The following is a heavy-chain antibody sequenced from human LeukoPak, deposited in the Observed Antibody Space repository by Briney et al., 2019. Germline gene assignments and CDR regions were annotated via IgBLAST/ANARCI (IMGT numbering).Heavy chain of an antibody. J-gene: IGHJ4*02. Sequence: SETLSLTCSVSGGSISSTSYFWGWIRQPPGKGLEWIGNIYYSGSTYYNPSLKSRVTISIDTSKNQFSLKLSSVTAADTAVYYCASPSGASSSWGQGLLVTVSS. CDR1: GGSISSTSYF. CDR3: ASPSGASSS. CDR2: IYYSGST. D-gene: IGHD3-10*01. V-gene: IGHV4-39*01.